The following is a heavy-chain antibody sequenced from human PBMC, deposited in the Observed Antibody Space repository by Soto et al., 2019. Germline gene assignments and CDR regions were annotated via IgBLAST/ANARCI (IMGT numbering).Heavy chain of an antibody. CDR3: AREYSSGWYHSFDY. V-gene: IGHV3-30-3*01. Sequence: RRLSCAASGFTFSSYAMHWVRQAPGKGLEWVAVISYDGSNKYYADSVKGRFTISRDNSKNTLYLQMNSLRAEDTAVYYCAREYSSGWYHSFDYWGQGTLVTV. CDR2: ISYDGSNK. CDR1: GFTFSSYA. J-gene: IGHJ4*02. D-gene: IGHD6-19*01.